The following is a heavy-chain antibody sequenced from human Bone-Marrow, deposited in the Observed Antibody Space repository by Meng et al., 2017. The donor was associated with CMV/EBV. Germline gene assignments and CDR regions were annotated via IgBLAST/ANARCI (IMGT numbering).Heavy chain of an antibody. D-gene: IGHD3-22*01. CDR2: FNPISGAT. J-gene: IGHJ4*02. V-gene: IGHV1-46*01. CDR3: ASTYYTSSGFYGSPYDD. Sequence: ASVKVSCKASGYTFTNYYLHWVRQAPGQGLEWMGIFNPISGATSYAQKFQGRVTLTGDTSTSTVYMELSSLRSDDTAVYYCASTYYTSSGFYGSPYDDWGQGKLVTVSS. CDR1: GYTFTNYY.